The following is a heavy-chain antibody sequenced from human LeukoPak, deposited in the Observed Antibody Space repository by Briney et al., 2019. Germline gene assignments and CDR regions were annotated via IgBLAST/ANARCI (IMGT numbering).Heavy chain of an antibody. CDR1: GFTFSSYG. D-gene: IGHD2-15*01. V-gene: IGHV3-23*01. CDR3: AKNGDRGAYCSGGSCYPYYYYYMDV. CDR2: VSSSGVTT. J-gene: IGHJ6*03. Sequence: GGSLRLSCAASGFTFSSYGMSWVRQAPGKGLEWVSAVSSSGVTTYYADSVKGRFTISRDNSKNTLSLQMNSLRAEDTAIYYCAKNGDRGAYCSGGSCYPYYYYYMDVWGKGTTVTISS.